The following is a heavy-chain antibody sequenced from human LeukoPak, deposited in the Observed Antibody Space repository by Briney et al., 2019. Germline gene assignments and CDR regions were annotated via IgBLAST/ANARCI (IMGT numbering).Heavy chain of an antibody. CDR2: IYYSGST. V-gene: IGHV4-39*07. D-gene: IGHD4-17*01. CDR3: ARVPPDYDDLHDALDL. CDR1: GGSISSSSYY. Sequence: SETLSLTCTVSGGSISSSSYYWGWIRQPPGKGLEWIGSIYYSGSTYYNPSLKSRVTISVDTSKNQFSLKLSSVTAADTAVYYCARVPPDYDDLHDALDLWGQGTVVTVSS. J-gene: IGHJ3*01.